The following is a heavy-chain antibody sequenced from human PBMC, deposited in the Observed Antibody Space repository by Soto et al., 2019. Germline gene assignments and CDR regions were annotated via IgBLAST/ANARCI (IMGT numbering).Heavy chain of an antibody. Sequence: TLPLTCTVSGRPVSSGGYYWTWIRQFPGKGLEWIGYIYHIGSPSYNPSLKSRLSMLLDASKNQFSLNLTSVTAADTAIYYCVRDRALDSSGHWFDSWGQGTLVTVSS. CDR1: GRPVSSGGYY. V-gene: IGHV4-31*03. J-gene: IGHJ5*01. CDR2: IYHIGSP. CDR3: VRDRALDSSGHWFDS. D-gene: IGHD6-19*01.